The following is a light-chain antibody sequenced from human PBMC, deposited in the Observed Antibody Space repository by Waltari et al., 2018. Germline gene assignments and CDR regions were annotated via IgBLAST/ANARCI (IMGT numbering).Light chain of an antibody. Sequence: SYELTQPPSVSVSPGQTASITCSGDKLGDKYACWYQQKPGQSPVLVIYQDSKRPSGIPERFSGSNSGKTATLTISGTQAMDEADYYCKAWDSSTAFFGTGTKVTVL. CDR3: KAWDSSTAF. J-gene: IGLJ1*01. CDR1: KLGDKY. CDR2: QDS. V-gene: IGLV3-1*01.